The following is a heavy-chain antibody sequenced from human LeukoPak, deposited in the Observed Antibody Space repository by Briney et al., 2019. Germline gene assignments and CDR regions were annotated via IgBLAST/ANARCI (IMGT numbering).Heavy chain of an antibody. CDR1: GDSVSSNSAA. Sequence: SQTLSLTCAISGDSVSSNSAAWDWIRQSPSRGLEWLGRTYYRSKWYNDYAVSVKSRITINPDTSKNQFSLQLNSVTPEDTAVYYCARGFDYDSSGYYYGTSDAFDIWGQGTMVTVSS. J-gene: IGHJ3*02. D-gene: IGHD3-22*01. CDR2: TYYRSKWYN. V-gene: IGHV6-1*01. CDR3: ARGFDYDSSGYYYGTSDAFDI.